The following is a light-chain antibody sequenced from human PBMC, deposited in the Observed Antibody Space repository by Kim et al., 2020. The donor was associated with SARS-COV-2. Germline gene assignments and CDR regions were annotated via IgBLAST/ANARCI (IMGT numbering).Light chain of an antibody. CDR2: DTN. J-gene: IGLJ3*02. V-gene: IGLV7-46*01. CDR3: LLSSGGVRV. CDR1: TGTVTSGHY. Sequence: QAVVTQEPSLTVSPGGTVTLTCESSTGTVTSGHYPYWFQQRPGQTPRTLIYDTNYKHSWTPARFSGSLLGGKAALTLSGAQPDDEADYYCLLSSGGVRVFGEGTQLTVL.